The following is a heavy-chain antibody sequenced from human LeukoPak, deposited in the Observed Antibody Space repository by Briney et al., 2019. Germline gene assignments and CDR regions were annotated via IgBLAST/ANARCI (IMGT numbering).Heavy chain of an antibody. J-gene: IGHJ3*02. V-gene: IGHV3-21*01. CDR2: ISSSSSYI. Sequence: GGSLRLSCAASGFTFSSYSMNWVRQAPGKGLEWVSSISSSSSYIYYADSVKGRFTISRDNAKNSLYLQMNSLRADDTAVYYCARDFRGGRAFDIWGQGTMVTVSS. CDR3: ARDFRGGRAFDI. CDR1: GFTFSSYS. D-gene: IGHD3-10*01.